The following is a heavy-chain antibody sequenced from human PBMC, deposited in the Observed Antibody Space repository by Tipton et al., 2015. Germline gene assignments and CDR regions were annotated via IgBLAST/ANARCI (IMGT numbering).Heavy chain of an antibody. CDR3: ACRDYDLLTRDYQTVDY. J-gene: IGHJ4*02. Sequence: TLSLTCSVSSDSISKYYWSWIRQPPGKELEWIGYIQYSGSTNYNPSLKSRVTISVDTSKTQFSLKMSSVTAADTAVYYCACRDYDLLTRDYQTVDYWGLGTTVTVSS. V-gene: IGHV4-59*08. CDR2: IQYSGST. CDR1: SDSISKYY. D-gene: IGHD3-9*01.